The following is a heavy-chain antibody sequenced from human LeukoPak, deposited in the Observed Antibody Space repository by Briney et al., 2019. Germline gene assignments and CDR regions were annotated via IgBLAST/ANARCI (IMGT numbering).Heavy chain of an antibody. Sequence: SVEVSCKASGGTFSSYAISWVRQAPGQGLEWMGGIIPIFGTANYAQKFQGRVTITADESTSIAYMEQSSLRSEDTAVYYCARDRGAYYDSSGYFLYFDYWGRGTLVTVSS. V-gene: IGHV1-69*01. D-gene: IGHD3-22*01. CDR1: GGTFSSYA. CDR3: ARDRGAYYDSSGYFLYFDY. CDR2: IIPIFGTA. J-gene: IGHJ4*02.